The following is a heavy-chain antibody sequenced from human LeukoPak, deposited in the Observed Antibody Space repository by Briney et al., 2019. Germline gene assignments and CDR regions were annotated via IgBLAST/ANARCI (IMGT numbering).Heavy chain of an antibody. CDR3: ARVGSSSGYFDY. D-gene: IGHD3-22*01. CDR2: IIPILGIA. Sequence: ASVKVSCKASGGTFSSYAFSWVRQAPGQGLEWMGRIIPILGIANYAQKFQGRVTITADKSTSTAYMELSSLRSEDTAVYYCARVGSSSGYFDYWGQGTLVTVSS. CDR1: GGTFSSYA. J-gene: IGHJ4*02. V-gene: IGHV1-69*04.